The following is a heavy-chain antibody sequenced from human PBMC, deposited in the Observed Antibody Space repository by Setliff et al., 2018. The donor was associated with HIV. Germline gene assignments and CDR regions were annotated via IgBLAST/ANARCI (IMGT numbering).Heavy chain of an antibody. CDR1: GYTFTGYY. V-gene: IGHV1-2*02. J-gene: IGHJ4*02. CDR2: INPNSGGT. CDR3: AREGELLYYDSSGYPPFDY. Sequence: ASVKVSCKASGYTFTGYYMHWVRQAPGQGLEWMGWINPNSGGTNYAQKFQGRVTMTRDTSISTAYMELSRLRSDDTAVYYCAREGELLYYDSSGYPPFDYWGQGTLVTVSS. D-gene: IGHD3-22*01.